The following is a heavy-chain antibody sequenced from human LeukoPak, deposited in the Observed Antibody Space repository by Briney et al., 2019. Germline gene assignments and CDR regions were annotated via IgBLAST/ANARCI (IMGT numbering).Heavy chain of an antibody. D-gene: IGHD5-18*01. CDR3: ARDLPLYSYGNFDY. Sequence: PGGSLRLSCAASGLTFSDYYMSWIRQAPGKGLEWVSYISSSGSTIYYADSVKGRFTISRDNAKNSLYLQMNSLRAEDTAVCYCARDLPLYSYGNFDYWGQGTLVTVSS. V-gene: IGHV3-11*04. CDR2: ISSSGSTI. J-gene: IGHJ4*02. CDR1: GLTFSDYY.